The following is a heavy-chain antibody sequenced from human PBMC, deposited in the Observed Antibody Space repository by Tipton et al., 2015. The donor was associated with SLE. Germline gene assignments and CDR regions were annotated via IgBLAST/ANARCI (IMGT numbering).Heavy chain of an antibody. CDR2: INPNSGGT. V-gene: IGHV1-2*02. Sequence: QSGAEVKKPGASVKVSCKASGYTFTGYYMHWVRQAPGQGLEWMGWINPNSGGTNYAQKFQGRVTMTRDTSTSTAYMELSRLRSDDTAVYYCARDLIAIPGHCFDYWGQGTLVTVSS. CDR1: GYTFTGYY. CDR3: ARDLIAIPGHCFDY. J-gene: IGHJ4*02. D-gene: IGHD2-21*01.